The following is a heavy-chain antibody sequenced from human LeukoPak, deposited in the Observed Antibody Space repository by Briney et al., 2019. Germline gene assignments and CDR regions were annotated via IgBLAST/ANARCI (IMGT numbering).Heavy chain of an antibody. CDR3: ARGCISPREPHPFDI. V-gene: IGHV4-4*07. CDR2: IYATGST. Sequence: SETLSLTCNVSGGSITTFYWSWLRQSAGKGLEWIGRIYATGSTSYNPSLRSRVTMSVGTSKNQFSLKLSSVTAADTAIYYCARGCISPREPHPFDIWGQGTVVTVSS. D-gene: IGHD3-3*02. CDR1: GGSITTFY. J-gene: IGHJ3*02.